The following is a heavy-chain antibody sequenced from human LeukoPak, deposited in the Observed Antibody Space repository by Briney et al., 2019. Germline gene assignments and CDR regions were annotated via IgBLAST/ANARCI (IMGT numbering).Heavy chain of an antibody. V-gene: IGHV3-30*02. J-gene: IGHJ3*02. CDR2: IRYDGSNK. CDR3: AKGMGAAMGDALDI. Sequence: PGGSLRLSCAASGFTFSSYGMHWVRQAPGKGLEWVAFIRYDGSNKYYADSVKGRFTISRDNSKNTLYLQMNSLRAEDTAVYYCAKGMGAAMGDALDIWGQGTMVTVSS. CDR1: GFTFSSYG. D-gene: IGHD2-2*01.